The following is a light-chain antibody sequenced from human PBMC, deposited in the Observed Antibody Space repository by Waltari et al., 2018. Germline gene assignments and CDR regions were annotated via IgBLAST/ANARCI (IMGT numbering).Light chain of an antibody. CDR3: TSFTSRSTWV. V-gene: IGLV2-14*01. Sequence: QSALTQPVSVSESPGQSITISCTGTSSDVGAYTFVSWYQQHPGKAPKLMIYEVSNRPSGVSSRFSASKSGNTASLTISGLQAEDEADYYCTSFTSRSTWVFGGGTKLTVL. J-gene: IGLJ3*02. CDR2: EVS. CDR1: SSDVGAYTF.